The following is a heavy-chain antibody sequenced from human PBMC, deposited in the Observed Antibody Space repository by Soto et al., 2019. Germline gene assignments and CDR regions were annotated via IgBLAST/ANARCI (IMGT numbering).Heavy chain of an antibody. D-gene: IGHD1-26*01. J-gene: IGHJ4*02. CDR1: GFTFSSYS. Sequence: GGSLRLSCAASGFTFSSYSMNWVRQAPGKGLEWVSSISSSSSYIYYADSVKGRFTISRDNAKNSLYLQMNSLRAEDTAVYYCARGFEGATVDYWGQGTLVTVSS. CDR3: ARGFEGATVDY. V-gene: IGHV3-21*01. CDR2: ISSSSSYI.